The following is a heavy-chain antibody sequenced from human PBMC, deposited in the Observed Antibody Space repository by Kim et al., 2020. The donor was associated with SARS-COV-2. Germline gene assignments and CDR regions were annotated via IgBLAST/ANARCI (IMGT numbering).Heavy chain of an antibody. D-gene: IGHD3-16*01. Sequence: SETLSLTCTVSGCSISSGYYWGWIRQPPGKGLEWIGSIYHSGTTYYNPSLKSRVTISVDTSKNQFSLNLSSATAADTAVYYCARDPGLVRVENALDIWGQGTMVTVSS. V-gene: IGHV4-38-2*02. J-gene: IGHJ3*02. CDR2: IYHSGTT. CDR1: GCSISSGYY. CDR3: ARDPGLVRVENALDI.